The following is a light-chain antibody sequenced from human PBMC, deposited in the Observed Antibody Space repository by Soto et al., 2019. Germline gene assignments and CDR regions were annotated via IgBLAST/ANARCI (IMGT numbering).Light chain of an antibody. Sequence: DIQMTQSPSTLSASVGDRVTITCRASQSISNWLAWYQQKPGEAPNLLIYKASTLESGVPSRFSGSGSGTEFTLTISSLQPDDFAAYCCQQYDTYWTFGQGTKVDIK. CDR1: QSISNW. V-gene: IGKV1-5*03. CDR3: QQYDTYWT. J-gene: IGKJ1*01. CDR2: KAS.